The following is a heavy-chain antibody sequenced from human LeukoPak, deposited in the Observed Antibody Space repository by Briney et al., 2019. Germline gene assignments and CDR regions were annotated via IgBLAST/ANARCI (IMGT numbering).Heavy chain of an antibody. J-gene: IGHJ4*02. V-gene: IGHV3-21*04. CDR2: ISSSSSSYI. Sequence: KSGGSLRLSCAASGFTFSSYSMNWVRQAPGKGLEWVSSISSSSSSYIYYADSVKGRFTISRDNAKNSLYLQMNSLRAEDTALYYCAKGKGLTGFGYFDYWGQGTLVTVSS. CDR3: AKGKGLTGFGYFDY. CDR1: GFTFSSYS. D-gene: IGHD3-9*01.